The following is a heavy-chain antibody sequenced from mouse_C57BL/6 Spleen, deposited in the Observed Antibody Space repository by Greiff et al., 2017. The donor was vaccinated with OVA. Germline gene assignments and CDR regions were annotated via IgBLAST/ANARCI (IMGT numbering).Heavy chain of an antibody. V-gene: IGHV1-72*01. CDR1: GYTFTSYW. J-gene: IGHJ4*01. CDR2: IDPNSGGT. D-gene: IGHD2-4*01. CDR3: ARGNYDYSYAMDY. Sequence: QVQLKQPGAELVKPGASVKLSCKASGYTFTSYWMHWVKQRPGRGLEWIGRIDPNSGGTKYNEKFKSKATLTVDKPSSTAYMQLSSLTSEDSAVYYCARGNYDYSYAMDYWGQGTSVTVSS.